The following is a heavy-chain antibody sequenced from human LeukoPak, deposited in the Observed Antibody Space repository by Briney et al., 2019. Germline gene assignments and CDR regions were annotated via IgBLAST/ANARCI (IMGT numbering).Heavy chain of an antibody. D-gene: IGHD5-18*01. J-gene: IGHJ6*02. V-gene: IGHV4-61*01. CDR1: GGSVSSGIYY. CDR2: IYYSGIT. Sequence: SEALSLTCTVSGGSVSSGIYYWSWVRQPPGKGLEWIGYIYYSGITNYNPSLKSRVTISVDKSKNQFSLKLSSVTAADTAVYYCARDPGAPGYSYGFYYYYGMDVWGQGTTVTVSS. CDR3: ARDPGAPGYSYGFYYYYGMDV.